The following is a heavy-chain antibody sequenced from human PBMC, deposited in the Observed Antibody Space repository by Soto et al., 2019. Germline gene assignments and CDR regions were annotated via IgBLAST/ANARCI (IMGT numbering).Heavy chain of an antibody. CDR2: TYYRSKWYN. D-gene: IGHD6-19*01. J-gene: IGHJ4*02. V-gene: IGHV6-1*01. CDR1: GDSVSSNSAT. Sequence: SQTLSLTCVISGDSVSSNSATWNWIRQSPSRGLEWLGRTYYRSKWYNDYAVSVKSRITINPDTSKNQFSPQLNSVSPEDTAVYYCARDHFADQWLGYFDYWGQGTLVTVSS. CDR3: ARDHFADQWLGYFDY.